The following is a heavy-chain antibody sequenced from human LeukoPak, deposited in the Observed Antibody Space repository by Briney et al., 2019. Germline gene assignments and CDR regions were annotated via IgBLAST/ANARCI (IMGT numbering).Heavy chain of an antibody. D-gene: IGHD6-6*01. CDR1: VYTFTSYD. CDR3: ARYSSSSTPDFDP. V-gene: IGHV1-8*01. CDR2: MNPNSGNT. Sequence: GASVEVSCKASVYTFTSYDINWVRQATGQGLEWMGWMNPNSGNTGYAQKFQGRVTMTRNTSISTAYMELSSLRSEDTAVYYCARYSSSSTPDFDPWGQGTLVTVSS. J-gene: IGHJ5*02.